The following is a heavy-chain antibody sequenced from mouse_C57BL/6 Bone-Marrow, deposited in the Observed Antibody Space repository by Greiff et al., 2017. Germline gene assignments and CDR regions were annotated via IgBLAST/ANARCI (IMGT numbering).Heavy chain of an antibody. CDR3: ARRGTTTDYFDY. V-gene: IGHV1-78*01. D-gene: IGHD2-1*01. Sequence: QVQLQQSDAELVKPGASVKISCKASGYTFTDYTIHWMKQRPEQGLEWIGYIYPRDGSTKYNEKFKGKATLTADKSSSTAYMQLNSLTSEDSAVYCCARRGTTTDYFDYWGQGTTLTVSS. J-gene: IGHJ2*01. CDR2: IYPRDGST. CDR1: GYTFTDYT.